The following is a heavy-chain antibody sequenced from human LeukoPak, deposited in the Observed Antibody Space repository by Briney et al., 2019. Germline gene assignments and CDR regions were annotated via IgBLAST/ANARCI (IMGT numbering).Heavy chain of an antibody. Sequence: GGSLRLSCAASGFTFRSYPMHWVRQAPGKGLEWVALISSDGSDKKYADSVKGRFTVSRDNSKNTLYLQMHSLRVEDMAVYYCARDYPADYWGQGTLVTVSS. J-gene: IGHJ4*02. V-gene: IGHV3-30-3*01. CDR2: ISSDGSDK. CDR1: GFTFRSYP. CDR3: ARDYPADY.